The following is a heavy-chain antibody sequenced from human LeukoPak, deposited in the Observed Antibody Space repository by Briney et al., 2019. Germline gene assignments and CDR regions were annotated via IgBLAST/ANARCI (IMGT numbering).Heavy chain of an antibody. CDR2: ISWNSGSI. CDR3: AKDYYDILTGYHNFDY. V-gene: IGHV3-9*01. CDR1: GFTFDDYA. D-gene: IGHD3-9*01. Sequence: GGSLRLSCAASGFTFDDYAMHWVRQAPGKGLEWVSGISWNSGSIGYADSVKGRFTISRDNAKNSLYLQMNSLRAEDTALYYCAKDYYDILTGYHNFDYWGQGTLVTVSS. J-gene: IGHJ4*02.